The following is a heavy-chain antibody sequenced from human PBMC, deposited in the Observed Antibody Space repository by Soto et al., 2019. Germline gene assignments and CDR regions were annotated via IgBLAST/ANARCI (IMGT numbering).Heavy chain of an antibody. D-gene: IGHD4-4*01. CDR3: ARAVTIPSYFDY. J-gene: IGHJ4*02. CDR1: GGTFSSYA. Sequence: SVKVSCKASGGTFSSYAISWVPQAPGQGLEWMGGIIPIFGTANYAQKFQGRVTITADKSTSTAYMELSSLRSEDTAVYYCARAVTIPSYFDYWGQGTLVTVSS. CDR2: IIPIFGTA. V-gene: IGHV1-69*06.